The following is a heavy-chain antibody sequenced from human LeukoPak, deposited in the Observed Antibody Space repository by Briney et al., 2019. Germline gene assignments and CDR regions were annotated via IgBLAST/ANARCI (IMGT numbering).Heavy chain of an antibody. D-gene: IGHD2-2*01. Sequence: ASVKVSCKVSGYTLTELSMHSVRQAPGKGLEWMGCFDPEDGETIYAQKFQGRVTMTEHTSTDTAYMELSSLRSEDTAVYYCASRLVVKGYCSSTSCLSYYYYYMDVWGKGTTVTVSS. CDR3: ASRLVVKGYCSSTSCLSYYYYYMDV. CDR1: GYTLTELS. V-gene: IGHV1-24*01. J-gene: IGHJ6*03. CDR2: FDPEDGET.